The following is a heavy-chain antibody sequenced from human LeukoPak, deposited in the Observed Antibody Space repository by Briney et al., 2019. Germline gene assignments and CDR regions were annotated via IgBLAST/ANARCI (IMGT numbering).Heavy chain of an antibody. J-gene: IGHJ4*02. Sequence: GGSLRLSCAASGLIFSNYAMHWVRQAPGKGLEWVAVISYDGSNKYYIDSVKGRFTISRDNSQNTLYLQMNSLRAEDTAVYYCATHYYDSSGYLSPDYWGQGALVTVSS. CDR3: ATHYYDSSGYLSPDY. CDR1: GLIFSNYA. D-gene: IGHD3-22*01. CDR2: ISYDGSNK. V-gene: IGHV3-30*04.